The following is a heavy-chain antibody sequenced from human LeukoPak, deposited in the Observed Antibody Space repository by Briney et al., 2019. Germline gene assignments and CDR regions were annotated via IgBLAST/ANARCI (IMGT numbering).Heavy chain of an antibody. CDR2: ISWNSGSI. Sequence: GRSLRLSCAASGFTFVDYAMHWVRQAPGKGLEWVSGISWNSGSIGYADSVKGRFTISRDNAKNSLYLQMNSLRAEDTALYYCAKDRSIAAAGPFDYWGQGTLVTVSS. J-gene: IGHJ4*02. V-gene: IGHV3-9*01. D-gene: IGHD6-13*01. CDR1: GFTFVDYA. CDR3: AKDRSIAAAGPFDY.